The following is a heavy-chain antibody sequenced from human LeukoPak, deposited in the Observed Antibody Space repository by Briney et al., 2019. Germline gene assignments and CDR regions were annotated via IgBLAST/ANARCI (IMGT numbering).Heavy chain of an antibody. J-gene: IGHJ4*02. Sequence: GGSLRLSCAASGFTFSSYGMHWVRQAPGKGLEWVAVISYDGSNKYYADPVKGRFTISRDNSKNTLYLQMNSLRAEDTAVYYCAKGEQLVRSYYFDYWGQGTLVTVSS. D-gene: IGHD6-6*01. CDR2: ISYDGSNK. CDR1: GFTFSSYG. V-gene: IGHV3-30*18. CDR3: AKGEQLVRSYYFDY.